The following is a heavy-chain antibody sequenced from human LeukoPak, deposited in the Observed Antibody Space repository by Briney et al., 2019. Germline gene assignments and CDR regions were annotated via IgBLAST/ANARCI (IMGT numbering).Heavy chain of an antibody. CDR2: MSGSGDCT. CDR3: AKPRPNYYDSSGFYSYFDY. CDR1: GFTFSSNA. V-gene: IGHV3-23*01. J-gene: IGHJ4*02. Sequence: PGGSLRLSCTASGFTFSSNAMSWVRQAPGKGLEWVSAMSGSGDCTYYADSVKGRFTISRDNSKNTLYLQMNSLRAEDTAVYYCAKPRPNYYDSSGFYSYFDYWGQGTLVTVSS. D-gene: IGHD3-22*01.